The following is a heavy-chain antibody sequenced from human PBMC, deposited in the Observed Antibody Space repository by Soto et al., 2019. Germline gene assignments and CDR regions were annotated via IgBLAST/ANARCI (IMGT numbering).Heavy chain of an antibody. J-gene: IGHJ3*02. CDR1: GFTFSSYA. Sequence: EVHLEESGGGLVQPGRSRRISCAASGFTFSSYAMNWVRQAPGKGLEWISYISVGSGSIFYADSVRGRFTISRDDAQNSVDLQMDTLRYEDTAMYYCVRDDKWAFDIWGQGTTVIVSS. V-gene: IGHV3-48*02. CDR3: VRDDKWAFDI. CDR2: ISVGSGSI. D-gene: IGHD1-26*01.